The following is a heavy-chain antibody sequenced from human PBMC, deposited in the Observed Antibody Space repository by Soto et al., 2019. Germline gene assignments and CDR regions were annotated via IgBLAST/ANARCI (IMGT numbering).Heavy chain of an antibody. Sequence: WETLSLTCAVYGGSFRGFYWSWIRQPPGKGLEWIGESNHSGSTNYNPSLKSRVTISLDTSKNQFSLNLSSVTAADTAVYFCARRGVAAAAVGVRLDPWGPGTLLTVSS. CDR3: ARRGVAAAAVGVRLDP. D-gene: IGHD6-13*01. CDR2: SNHSGST. J-gene: IGHJ5*02. V-gene: IGHV4-34*01. CDR1: GGSFRGFY.